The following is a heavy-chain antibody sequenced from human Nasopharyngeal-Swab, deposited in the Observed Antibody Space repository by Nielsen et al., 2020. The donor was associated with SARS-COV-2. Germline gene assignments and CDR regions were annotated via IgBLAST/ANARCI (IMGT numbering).Heavy chain of an antibody. D-gene: IGHD5-18*01. CDR2: ISGSGGST. V-gene: IGHV3-23*01. J-gene: IGHJ3*02. CDR1: GFTFSSHA. CDR3: AKDGMVRGAFDI. Sequence: GGSLRLSCAASGFTFSSHAMSWVRQAPGKGLEWVSAISGSGGSTYYADSVKGRFTISRDNSKNTLYLQMNSLRAEDTAVYYCAKDGMVRGAFDIWGQGTMVTVSS.